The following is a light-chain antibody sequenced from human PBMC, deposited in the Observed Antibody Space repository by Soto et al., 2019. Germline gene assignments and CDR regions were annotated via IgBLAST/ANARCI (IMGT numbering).Light chain of an antibody. CDR2: SVS. J-gene: IGKJ4*02. CDR1: QDIGNS. CDR3: QQYKTYPLT. V-gene: IGKV1-16*01. Sequence: DIQMGQSPSSLSASVGDTVTLTFRASQDIGNSLAWLQQKPGRAPKSLISSVSSLQSGVPSRFSGSRYGADFTLTISNLQPEDFATYYCQQYKTYPLTFGGGTKVDI.